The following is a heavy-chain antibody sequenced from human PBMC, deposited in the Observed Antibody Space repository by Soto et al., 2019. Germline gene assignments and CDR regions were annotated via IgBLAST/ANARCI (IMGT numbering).Heavy chain of an antibody. CDR1: GFTFSSYT. Sequence: EVQLLESGGGLVQPGGSLRLSCAASGFTFSSYTMSWVRQAPGKGLEWVSAISGSGDTTYYADSVKGRFTISRDNSKNTLYLQMNSLRAEDTAVYYCAKGVPYQLLLYYFDYWGQGTLVTVSS. CDR3: AKGVPYQLLLYYFDY. V-gene: IGHV3-23*01. CDR2: ISGSGDTT. D-gene: IGHD2-2*01. J-gene: IGHJ4*02.